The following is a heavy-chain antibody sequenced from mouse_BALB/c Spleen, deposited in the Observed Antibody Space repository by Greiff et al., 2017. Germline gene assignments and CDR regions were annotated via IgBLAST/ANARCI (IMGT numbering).Heavy chain of an antibody. J-gene: IGHJ1*01. D-gene: IGHD2-3*01. CDR1: GFTFSDYY. CDR2: ISDGGSYT. CDR3: ARVDGYV. V-gene: IGHV5-4*02. Sequence: EVKLVESGGGLVKPGGSLKLSCAASGFTFSDYYMYWVRQTPEKRLEWVATISDGGSYTYYPDSVKGRFTISRDNAKNNLYLQMSSLKSEDTAMYYCARVDGYVWGAGTTVTVSS.